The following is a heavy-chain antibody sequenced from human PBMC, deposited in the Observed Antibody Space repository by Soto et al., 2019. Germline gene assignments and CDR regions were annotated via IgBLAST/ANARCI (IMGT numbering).Heavy chain of an antibody. D-gene: IGHD3-3*01. Sequence: QVQLVESGGGVVQPGMSLRLSCAASGFTFENFGMHWVRQAPGKGLEWVAVIAYDGSSKYYADSVKGRFTISRDNSNNTLYLQMNSLRVEVTAVYYWAKSLDGVPVQEVAPRGQGTLVIVSS. CDR3: AKSLDGVPVQEVAP. J-gene: IGHJ5*02. CDR1: GFTFENFG. CDR2: IAYDGSSK. V-gene: IGHV3-30*18.